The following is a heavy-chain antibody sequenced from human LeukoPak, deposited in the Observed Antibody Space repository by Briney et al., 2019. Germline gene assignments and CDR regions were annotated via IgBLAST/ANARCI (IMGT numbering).Heavy chain of an antibody. V-gene: IGHV4-59*08. Sequence: SETLSLTCNVSGDSISSDYWSWIRQTPGKGLEWIGFIFHSGTTDYNPSLQSRATISIDTSRKSFSLKLLSVTAADTAVYYCARTRPQDYATSYMDVWGTGATATVSS. J-gene: IGHJ6*03. CDR1: GDSISSDY. CDR2: IFHSGTT. CDR3: ARTRPQDYATSYMDV. D-gene: IGHD1-26*01.